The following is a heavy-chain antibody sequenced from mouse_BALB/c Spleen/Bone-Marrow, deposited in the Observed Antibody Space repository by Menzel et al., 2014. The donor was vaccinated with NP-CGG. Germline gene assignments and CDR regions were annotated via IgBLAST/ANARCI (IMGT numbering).Heavy chain of an antibody. CDR2: INPYNGGT. CDR1: GYSFTGYT. CDR3: ARDYYGFSYGSAY. J-gene: IGHJ3*01. V-gene: IGHV1-18*01. D-gene: IGHD1-1*01. Sequence: SGPELVKPGASMKISCKASGYSFTGYTMNWVKQSHGKNLEWIGLINPYNGGTNYNQKFKGKATLTVDKSSSTAYMELLSLTSEDSAVYYCARDYYGFSYGSAYWGQGTLVTVSA.